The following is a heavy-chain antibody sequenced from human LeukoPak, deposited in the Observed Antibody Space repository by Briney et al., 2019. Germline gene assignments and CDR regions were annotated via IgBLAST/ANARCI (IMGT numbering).Heavy chain of an antibody. Sequence: GGSLRLSCAASGFTFSSYAIHWVRQAPGKGLEWVAFISYDGSVKYFADCVKGRFTISRDNSKNTLYLQMNSLRTEDTAVYYCAKGGPHYGSGSYYAFDYWGQGTLVTVSS. V-gene: IGHV3-30-3*01. J-gene: IGHJ4*02. D-gene: IGHD3-10*01. CDR2: ISYDGSVK. CDR1: GFTFSSYA. CDR3: AKGGPHYGSGSYYAFDY.